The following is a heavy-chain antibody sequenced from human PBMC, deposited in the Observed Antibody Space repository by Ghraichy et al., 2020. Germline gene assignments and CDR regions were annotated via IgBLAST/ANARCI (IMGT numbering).Heavy chain of an antibody. J-gene: IGHJ6*03. CDR3: VKDRGHPYSNDYMDV. Sequence: GGSRLSCVASGFSFSTYAMTWVRQTPGKGLEWVSTISYSGLSTFYAVSVKGRFNISRDNSKNTLYLQMNSLRVEDTALYYCVKDRGHPYSNDYMDVWGKGTTVTVSS. D-gene: IGHD4-11*01. CDR1: GFSFSTYA. CDR2: ISYSGLST. V-gene: IGHV3-23*01.